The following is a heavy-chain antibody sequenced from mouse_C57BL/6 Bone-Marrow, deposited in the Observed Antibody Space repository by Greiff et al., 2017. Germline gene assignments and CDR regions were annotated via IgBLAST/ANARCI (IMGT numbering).Heavy chain of an antibody. CDR3: ARKGMVTTVFWYFDV. CDR2: IDPSDSYT. J-gene: IGHJ1*03. CDR1: GYTFTSYW. V-gene: IGHV1-69*01. Sequence: VQLQQPGAELVMPGASVKLSCKASGYTFTSYWMHWVKQRPGQGLEWIGEIDPSDSYTNYNQKFKGKSTLTVDNSSSTAYMQLSSLTSEDSAVYYCARKGMVTTVFWYFDVWGTGTTVTVSS. D-gene: IGHD2-2*01.